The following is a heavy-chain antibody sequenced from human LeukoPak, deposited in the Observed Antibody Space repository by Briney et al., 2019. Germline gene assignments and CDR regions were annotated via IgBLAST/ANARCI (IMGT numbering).Heavy chain of an antibody. CDR3: ARQGGYIAPLAF. D-gene: IGHD6-13*01. CDR1: GGSLSSYY. V-gene: IGHV4-59*08. J-gene: IGHJ4*02. CDR2: ISYSGNT. Sequence: SETLSLTCTVSGGSLSSYYWSWIRPPPGKGLEWIGYISYSGNTNYNPSPKSRVTISVDTSKNQFSLKLSSVTAADTAVYYCARQGGYIAPLAFWGQGTLVTVSA.